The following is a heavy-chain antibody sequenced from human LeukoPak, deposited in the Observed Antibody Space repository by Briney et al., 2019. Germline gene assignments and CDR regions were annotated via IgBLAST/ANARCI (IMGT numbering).Heavy chain of an antibody. J-gene: IGHJ6*03. CDR1: GYTFTGYY. V-gene: IGHV1-46*01. CDR2: INPSGGST. CDR3: ARADYYYYYMDV. Sequence: ASVKVSCKASGYTFTGYYMHWVRQAPGQGLEWMGIINPSGGSTSYAQKFQGRVTMTRDTSISTAYMELSRLRSDDTAVYYCARADYYYYYMDVWGKGTTVTVSS.